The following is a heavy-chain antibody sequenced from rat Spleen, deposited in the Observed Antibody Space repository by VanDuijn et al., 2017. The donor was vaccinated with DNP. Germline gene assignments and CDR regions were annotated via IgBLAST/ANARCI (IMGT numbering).Heavy chain of an antibody. J-gene: IGHJ4*01. V-gene: IGHV2S12*01. Sequence: QVQLKESGPGLVQPSQTLSLTCTVSGFSLTSYGVSWVRQPPGKGLEWIAAISSGGSTDYNSALKSRLSISRDTSKSQVFLKMNSVQTEDTAMYFCARWNSGYAMDAWGQGTSVTVSS. CDR1: GFSLTSYG. CDR2: ISSGGST. CDR3: ARWNSGYAMDA. D-gene: IGHD4-3*01.